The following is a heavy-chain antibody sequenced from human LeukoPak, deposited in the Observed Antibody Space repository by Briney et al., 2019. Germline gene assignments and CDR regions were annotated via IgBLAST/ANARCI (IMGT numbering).Heavy chain of an antibody. D-gene: IGHD1-1*01. J-gene: IGHJ4*02. CDR1: GFTFSDFA. Sequence: PGGSLRLSCAASGFTFSDFAMHWVRQAPGKGLEWVSAIRASGSTTYYADSVKGRFTISRDNAKNTLFLQMNSLRDEDTAVYYCAKRMASTGSYFDYWGQGTLVTVSS. CDR2: IRASGSTT. V-gene: IGHV3-23*01. CDR3: AKRMASTGSYFDY.